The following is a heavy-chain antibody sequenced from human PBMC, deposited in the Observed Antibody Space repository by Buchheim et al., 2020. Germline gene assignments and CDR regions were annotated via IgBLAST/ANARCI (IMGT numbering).Heavy chain of an antibody. Sequence: EVQLVQSGAEVKKPGESLKISCKGSGYTFTNYWIGWVRQMAGKGPEWMGIIFPDDSDTTYSPSFQGQVTISADKSINTAYLQWSSLQASDTAMYYCARSGVNFFDPWGQGTL. D-gene: IGHD7-27*01. CDR3: ARSGVNFFDP. CDR1: GYTFTNYW. V-gene: IGHV5-51*01. CDR2: IFPDDSDT. J-gene: IGHJ5*02.